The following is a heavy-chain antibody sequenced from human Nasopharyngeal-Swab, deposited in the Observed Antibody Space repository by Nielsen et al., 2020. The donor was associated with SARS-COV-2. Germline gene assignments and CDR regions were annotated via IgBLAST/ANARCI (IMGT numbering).Heavy chain of an antibody. D-gene: IGHD3-22*01. J-gene: IGHJ4*02. Sequence: GESLKISCKGSGYSFTSYWIVWVRQMPGKGLEWMGITYPGDSDTRYCPSWQGQVTISADKSISTAFLQWASLKASDTAIYYCARQPFHYYDRNAYFGSFDSWGQGTLVTVSS. CDR3: ARQPFHYYDRNAYFGSFDS. CDR1: GYSFTSYW. CDR2: TYPGDSDT. V-gene: IGHV5-51*01.